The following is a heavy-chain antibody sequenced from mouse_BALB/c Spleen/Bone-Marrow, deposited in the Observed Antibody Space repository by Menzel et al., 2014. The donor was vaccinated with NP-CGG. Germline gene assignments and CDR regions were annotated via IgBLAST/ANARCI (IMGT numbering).Heavy chain of an antibody. D-gene: IGHD3-3*01. Sequence: EVQRVESGGGLVQPGGSLKLSCAASGFTFSSYTMSWVRQTPEKRLEWVAYISNGGGSTYYPDTVKGRSTISRDNAKNTLYLQMSSLKSEDTAMYYCARHEGRGFAYWGQGTLVTVSA. V-gene: IGHV5-12-2*01. CDR3: ARHEGRGFAY. J-gene: IGHJ3*01. CDR1: GFTFSSYT. CDR2: ISNGGGST.